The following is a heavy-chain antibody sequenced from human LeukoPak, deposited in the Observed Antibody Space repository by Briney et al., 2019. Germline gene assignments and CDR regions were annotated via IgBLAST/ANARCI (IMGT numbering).Heavy chain of an antibody. CDR1: GFTFSTYS. J-gene: IGHJ4*02. V-gene: IGHV3-21*05. CDR3: ARVWSVSYYDGSGYFDY. D-gene: IGHD3-22*01. Sequence: GGSLRLSCVASGFTFSTYSMHWVRQAPGKGLEWVSYISSSSNSIYYADSVKGRFTISRDNAKNSLYLQMNSLRAEDTAVYYCARVWSVSYYDGSGYFDYWGQGTMVTVSS. CDR2: ISSSSNSI.